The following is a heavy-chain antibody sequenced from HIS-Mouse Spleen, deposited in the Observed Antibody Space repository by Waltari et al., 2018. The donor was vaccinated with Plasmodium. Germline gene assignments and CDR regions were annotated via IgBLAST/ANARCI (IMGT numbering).Heavy chain of an antibody. CDR3: ARGGYSSSSYYFDY. CDR1: GGSISSYY. J-gene: IGHJ4*02. CDR2: IYYSGST. V-gene: IGHV4-59*01. Sequence: QVQLQESGPGLVKPSETLSLTCTVSGGSISSYYWSWIRQPPGKGLGWIAYIYYSGSTNYNPSLTSRFTISVDTSKNQFSLKLSSVTAADTAVFYCARGGYSSSSYYFDYWGQGTLVTVSS. D-gene: IGHD6-6*01.